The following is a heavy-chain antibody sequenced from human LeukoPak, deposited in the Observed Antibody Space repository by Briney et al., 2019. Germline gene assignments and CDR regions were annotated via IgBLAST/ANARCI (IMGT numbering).Heavy chain of an antibody. Sequence: PGGSLRLSCAASGFTFSSYSMNWVRQAPGKGLEWVSSISSSSSYIYYADSVKGRFTISRDNAKNSLYLQMNSLRAEDTAVYYCARDHASGSYYRGRFDYWGQGTLVTVSS. J-gene: IGHJ4*02. CDR1: GFTFSSYS. D-gene: IGHD1-26*01. V-gene: IGHV3-21*01. CDR2: ISSSSSYI. CDR3: ARDHASGSYYRGRFDY.